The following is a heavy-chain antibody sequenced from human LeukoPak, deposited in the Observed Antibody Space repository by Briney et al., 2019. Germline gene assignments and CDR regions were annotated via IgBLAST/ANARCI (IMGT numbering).Heavy chain of an antibody. D-gene: IGHD5-18*01. CDR1: GFTFSSYS. CDR3: ASIQGGYSYGYDY. V-gene: IGHV3-21*01. Sequence: GGSLRLSRAASGFTFSSYSMNWVRQAPGKGLEWVSSISSSSSYIYYADSVKGRFTISRDNAKNSLYLQMNSLRAEDTAVYYCASIQGGYSYGYDYWGQGTLVTVSS. CDR2: ISSSSSYI. J-gene: IGHJ4*02.